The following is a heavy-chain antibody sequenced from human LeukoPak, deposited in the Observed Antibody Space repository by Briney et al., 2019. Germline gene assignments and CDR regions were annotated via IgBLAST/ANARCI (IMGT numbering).Heavy chain of an antibody. J-gene: IGHJ4*02. CDR2: INPSGGST. Sequence: ASVKVSCQASGYTFTSYYMHWVRPAPGQGLEWMGIINPSGGSTSYAQKFQGRVTMTRDMSTSTVYMELSSLRSEDAVVYYCARDLDSSGYYYYFDYWGQGTLVIVSS. CDR1: GYTFTSYY. CDR3: ARDLDSSGYYYYFDY. D-gene: IGHD3-22*01. V-gene: IGHV1-46*01.